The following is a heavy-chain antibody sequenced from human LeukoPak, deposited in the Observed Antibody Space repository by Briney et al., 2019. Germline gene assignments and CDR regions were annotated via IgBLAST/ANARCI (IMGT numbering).Heavy chain of an antibody. CDR2: IKTDGTIT. V-gene: IGHV3-74*01. CDR3: ARVLRYCSGGNCYSGGLGYMDV. Sequence: GGSLRLSCAASGFTFSSYEMNWVRQAPGKGLEWVSRIKTDGTITSYADSVEGRFTISRDNAKNSLFLQMNSLRAEDTAVYYCARVLRYCSGGNCYSGGLGYMDVWGKGTTVTISS. J-gene: IGHJ6*03. CDR1: GFTFSSYE. D-gene: IGHD2-15*01.